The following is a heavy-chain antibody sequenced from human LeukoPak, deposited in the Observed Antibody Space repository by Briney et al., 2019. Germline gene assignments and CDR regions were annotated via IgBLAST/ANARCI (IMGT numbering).Heavy chain of an antibody. CDR1: GGSISSDNYS. J-gene: IGHJ5*02. D-gene: IGHD3-22*01. V-gene: IGHV4-61*02. Sequence: PSETLSLTCTVSGGSISSDNYSWSWIRQPAGKGLEWIGRVYTSGSTNYNHSLKSRVTISVDTSKKQFSLKLSSVTAADTAVYYCAREKIGYYDGSGRGWFDPWVQGTLVTVSS. CDR3: AREKIGYYDGSGRGWFDP. CDR2: VYTSGST.